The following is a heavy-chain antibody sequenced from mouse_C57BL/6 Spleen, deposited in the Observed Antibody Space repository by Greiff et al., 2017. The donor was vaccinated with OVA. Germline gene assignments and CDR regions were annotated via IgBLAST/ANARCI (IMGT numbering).Heavy chain of an antibody. Sequence: EVQVVESGGGLVKPGGSLKLSCAASGFTFSDYGMHWVRQAPEKGLEWVAYISSGSSTIYYADTVTGRFTISRDNAKNTLFLQMTSLRSEDTAMYYCARVSFAYWGQGTLVTVSA. CDR1: GFTFSDYG. V-gene: IGHV5-17*01. CDR3: ARVSFAY. J-gene: IGHJ3*01. D-gene: IGHD6-2*01. CDR2: ISSGSSTI.